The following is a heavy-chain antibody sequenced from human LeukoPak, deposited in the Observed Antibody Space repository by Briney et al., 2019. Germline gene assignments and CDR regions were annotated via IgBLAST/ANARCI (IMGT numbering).Heavy chain of an antibody. D-gene: IGHD3-16*01. CDR3: ARDRQMIY. Sequence: GGSLRLSCAASGFTFSSYNMNWVRQAPGKGLEWVSYISSSGDAIYYADSVKGRFTISRDNAKNSLSLQMNSLRADDTAVYYCARDRQMIYWGQGTLVTVSS. CDR2: ISSSGDAI. CDR1: GFTFSSYN. V-gene: IGHV3-48*04. J-gene: IGHJ4*02.